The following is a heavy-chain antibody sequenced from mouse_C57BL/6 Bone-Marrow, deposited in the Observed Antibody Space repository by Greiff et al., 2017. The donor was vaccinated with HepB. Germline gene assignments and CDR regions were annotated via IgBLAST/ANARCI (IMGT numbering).Heavy chain of an antibody. CDR2: IYPGSGST. V-gene: IGHV1-55*01. J-gene: IGHJ3*01. Sequence: VQLQQPGAELVKPGASVKMSCKASGYTFTSYWITWVKQRPGQGLEWIGDIYPGSGSTNNNEKFKSKATLTVDTSSSTAYMQLSSLTSEDSAVYYCARDSTSTVVAPGFAYWGQGTLVTVSA. CDR3: ARDSTSTVVAPGFAY. D-gene: IGHD1-1*01. CDR1: GYTFTSYW.